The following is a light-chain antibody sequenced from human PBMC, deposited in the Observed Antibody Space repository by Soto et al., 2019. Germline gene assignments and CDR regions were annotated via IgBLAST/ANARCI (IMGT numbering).Light chain of an antibody. V-gene: IGKV1-9*01. J-gene: IGKJ2*01. CDR3: QQLNSYPPT. CDR2: AAS. Sequence: DIQLTQSPSFLSASVGDRVTITCRASQGISSYLAWYQQKPGKAPKLLIYAASTLQSGVPSRFSGSGSGKEFTLTISRLQPEDFATYYCQQLNSYPPTFGQGTKLEIK. CDR1: QGISSY.